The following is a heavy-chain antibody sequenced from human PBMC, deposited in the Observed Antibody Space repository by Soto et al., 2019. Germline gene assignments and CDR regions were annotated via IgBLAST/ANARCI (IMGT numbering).Heavy chain of an antibody. V-gene: IGHV1-2*04. J-gene: IGHJ6*02. CDR1: GYTFTGYY. CDR2: INPNSGGT. Sequence: ASVKVSCKASGYTFTGYYMHWVRHAPGQVLEWMGWINPNSGGTNYAQKFQGWVAMTRDTSISTAYMELSRLRSDDTAVYYRARLPPEKLELSTDYYYGMDVWGQGTTVTVSS. D-gene: IGHD1-7*01. CDR3: ARLPPEKLELSTDYYYGMDV.